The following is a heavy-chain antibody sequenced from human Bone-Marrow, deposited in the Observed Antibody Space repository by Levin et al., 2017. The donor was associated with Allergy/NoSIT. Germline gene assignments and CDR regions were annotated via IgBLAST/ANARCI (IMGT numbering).Heavy chain of an antibody. CDR3: ARDGGETGTTRWIDP. D-gene: IGHD1-1*01. CDR2: INPSGGST. V-gene: IGHV1-46*01. CDR1: GYTFTNYY. Sequence: GESLKISCKASGYTFTNYYMHWVRQAPGQGLEWMGIINPSGGSTNYAQKFQGRVTMTRDTSTNTVFMELSSLRSEDTAIYYCARDGGETGTTRWIDPWGQGTLVTVSS. J-gene: IGHJ5*02.